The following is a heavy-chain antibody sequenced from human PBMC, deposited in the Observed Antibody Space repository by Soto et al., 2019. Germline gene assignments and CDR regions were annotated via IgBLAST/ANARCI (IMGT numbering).Heavy chain of an antibody. J-gene: IGHJ4*02. CDR1: GFTSTNYV. CDR3: EGAKRTYYYDSSGYYRNDIDDY. Sequence: GGSLRLSCAASGFTSTNYVMNWVRQAPGKGLEWVSSISGSGTTTFYADSVKGRFIISRDNSKNTLYLQMNSLRAEDTALYYCEGAKRTYYYDSSGYYRNDIDDYWGQGTLVTVSS. D-gene: IGHD3-22*01. CDR2: ISGSGTTT. V-gene: IGHV3-23*01.